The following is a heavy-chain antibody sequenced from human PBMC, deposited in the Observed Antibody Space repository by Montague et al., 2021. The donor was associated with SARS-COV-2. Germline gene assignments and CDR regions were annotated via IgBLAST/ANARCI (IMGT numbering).Heavy chain of an antibody. D-gene: IGHD6-19*01. CDR1: GDSVSSNSFA. Sequence: CAISGDSVSSNSFAWSWIRQSPSRGLEWLGRTYYRSKWYSDNAPXVRGRLTVNPDASKNEFPLELNYVTPEDTAAYYCVRYSGWFYFDFWGQGTLVTVSS. V-gene: IGHV6-1*01. J-gene: IGHJ4*02. CDR3: VRYSGWFYFDF. CDR2: TYYRSKWYS.